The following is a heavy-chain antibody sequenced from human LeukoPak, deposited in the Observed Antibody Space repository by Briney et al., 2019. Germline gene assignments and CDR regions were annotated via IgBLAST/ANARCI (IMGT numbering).Heavy chain of an antibody. CDR2: INHSGST. J-gene: IGHJ4*02. CDR3: ARSTVVTPAGY. D-gene: IGHD4-23*01. Sequence: PSETLSLTCAVYGGSFSGYYWSWIRQPPGRGLEWIGEINHSGSTNYNPSLKSRVTISVDTSKNQFSLKLSSVTAADTAVYYCARSTVVTPAGYWGQGTLVTVSS. V-gene: IGHV4-34*01. CDR1: GGSFSGYY.